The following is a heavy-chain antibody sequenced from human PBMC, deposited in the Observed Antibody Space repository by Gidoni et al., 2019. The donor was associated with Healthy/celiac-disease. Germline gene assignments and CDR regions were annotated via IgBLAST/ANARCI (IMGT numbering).Heavy chain of an antibody. Sequence: EVQLLESGGGLVQPGGSLRLSFAASGFTLSSSAVAWVRQAPGKGLEWVSAVSGSGGSTYYADSVKGRFTISRDNSKNTLYLQMNSLRAEDTAVYYCAKATIAVAGKVPHDAFEIWGQGTMVTVSS. D-gene: IGHD6-19*01. CDR1: GFTLSSSA. CDR3: AKATIAVAGKVPHDAFEI. J-gene: IGHJ3*02. CDR2: VSGSGGST. V-gene: IGHV3-23*01.